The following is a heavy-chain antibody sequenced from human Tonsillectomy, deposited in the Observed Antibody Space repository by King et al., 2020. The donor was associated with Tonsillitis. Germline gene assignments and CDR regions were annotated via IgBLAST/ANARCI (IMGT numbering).Heavy chain of an antibody. CDR2: IRSKANSYAT. J-gene: IGHJ3*02. Sequence: VQLVESGGGLVQPGGSLKLSCAASGFTFSGSAMHWVRQASGKGLEWVGRIRSKANSYATAYAASVKGRFTIFRDDSKNTAYLQMNSLKTEDTAVYYCTSPYCSSTSCYVGYAFDIWGQGTMVTVSS. V-gene: IGHV3-73*02. CDR3: TSPYCSSTSCYVGYAFDI. D-gene: IGHD2-2*01. CDR1: GFTFSGSA.